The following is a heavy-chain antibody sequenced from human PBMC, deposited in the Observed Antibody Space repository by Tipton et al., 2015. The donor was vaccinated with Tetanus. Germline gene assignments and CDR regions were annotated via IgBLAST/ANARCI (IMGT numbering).Heavy chain of an antibody. CDR3: ARAHCTDGVCNFDF. J-gene: IGHJ4*02. Sequence: VQLVQSGGEVKKPGESLKISCKGSGYIFNNYWIGWVRQKPGKGLEWMGIIYPGDSDTSYSPSFQGQVTISVDKSINTAYLQWSSPKASDTSMFYCARAHCTDGVCNFDFWGQGALVTVAS. CDR2: IYPGDSDT. D-gene: IGHD2-8*01. V-gene: IGHV5-51*01. CDR1: GYIFNNYW.